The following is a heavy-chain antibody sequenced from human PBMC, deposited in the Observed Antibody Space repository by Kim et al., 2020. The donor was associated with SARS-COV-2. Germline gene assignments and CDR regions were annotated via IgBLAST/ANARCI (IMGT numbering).Heavy chain of an antibody. CDR2: IYYSGST. J-gene: IGHJ5*02. Sequence: SETLSLTCTVSGGSISSYYWSWIRQPPGKGLEWIGYIYYSGSTNYNPSLKSRVTISVDTSKNQFSLKLSSVTAADTAVYYCARVCYDFWSGYYTKWFDPRGQGTLVTVSS. D-gene: IGHD3-3*01. CDR1: GGSISSYY. CDR3: ARVCYDFWSGYYTKWFDP. V-gene: IGHV4-59*13.